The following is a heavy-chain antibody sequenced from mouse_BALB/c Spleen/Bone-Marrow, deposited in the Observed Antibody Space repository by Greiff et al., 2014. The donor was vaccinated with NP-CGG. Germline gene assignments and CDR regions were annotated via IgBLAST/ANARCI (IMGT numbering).Heavy chain of an antibody. CDR2: ISNLAYSI. CDR3: AREGGAMDY. J-gene: IGHJ4*01. V-gene: IGHV5-15*02. CDR1: GFTFSDYG. Sequence: DVKLVEPGGGLVQPGGSRKLSCAASGFTFSDYGMAWVRQAPGKGPEWVAFISNLAYSIYYADTVTGRLTISRENAKNTLYLEMSSLRSEDTAMYYCAREGGAMDYWGQGTSVTVSS.